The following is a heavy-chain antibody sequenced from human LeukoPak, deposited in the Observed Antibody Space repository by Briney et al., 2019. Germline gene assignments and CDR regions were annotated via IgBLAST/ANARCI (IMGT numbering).Heavy chain of an antibody. CDR1: GFTFSSYS. CDR3: VRDTFSPDALDI. J-gene: IGHJ3*02. Sequence: GGSLRLSCAASGFTFSSYSMNWVRQAPGKGLEWVSSISTSSNYIYSADSVKGRFTISRDNAKNSLYLQMNSLRAEDTAVYYCVRDTFSPDALDIWGQGTMVTVSS. CDR2: ISTSSNYI. V-gene: IGHV3-21*01. D-gene: IGHD3-16*01.